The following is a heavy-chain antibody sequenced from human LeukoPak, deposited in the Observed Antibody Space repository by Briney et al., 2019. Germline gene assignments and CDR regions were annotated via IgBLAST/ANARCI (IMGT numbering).Heavy chain of an antibody. CDR2: IYHSGST. D-gene: IGHD6-19*01. CDR3: ARGDSGWYADY. J-gene: IGHJ4*02. V-gene: IGHV4-30-2*01. Sequence: NPSQTLSLTCTVSGGSISSGGYYWSWIRQPPGKGLEWIGYIYHSGSTYYNPSLKSRVTISVDRSKNQFSLKLSSVTAADTAVYYCARGDSGWYADYWGQGTLVTVSS. CDR1: GGSISSGGYY.